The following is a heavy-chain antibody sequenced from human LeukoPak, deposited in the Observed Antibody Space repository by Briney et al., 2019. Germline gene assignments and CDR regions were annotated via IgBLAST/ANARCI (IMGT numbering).Heavy chain of an antibody. Sequence: ASVEVSCKASGYTFTSYDINSLRQATGQGLEWMGWMNPNSGNTGYAQKFQGRVTMTRNTSISTAYMELSSLRSEDTAVYYCATGILAYDSSGYLSDYWGQGTLVTVSS. CDR2: MNPNSGNT. CDR1: GYTFTSYD. J-gene: IGHJ4*02. D-gene: IGHD3-22*01. CDR3: ATGILAYDSSGYLSDY. V-gene: IGHV1-8*01.